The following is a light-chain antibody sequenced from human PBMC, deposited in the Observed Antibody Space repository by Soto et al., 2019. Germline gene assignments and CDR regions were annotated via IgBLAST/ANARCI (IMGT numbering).Light chain of an antibody. J-gene: IGKJ4*01. CDR1: QSVSRN. Sequence: ERVMTQSPATLSVSPGERATLSCRASQSVSRNLAWYQQRPGQAPWLLIYGASTRATGIPARFSGSGSGTEFTLTISSLQSEDFAIYYCQQYNNWPATFGGGTKVEIK. CDR3: QQYNNWPAT. CDR2: GAS. V-gene: IGKV3D-15*01.